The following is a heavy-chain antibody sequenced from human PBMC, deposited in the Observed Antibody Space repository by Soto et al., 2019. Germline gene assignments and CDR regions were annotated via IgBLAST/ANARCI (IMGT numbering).Heavy chain of an antibody. CDR1: GYSFTSYW. CDR2: IYPGDSDT. Sequence: GESLKISCKGSGYSFTSYWIGWVRQMPGKSLEWRGIIYPGDSDTRYSPAFQGQVTISADKSISTAYLQWSSLKASDHAMYYCARNDRGVNPTYYSYYGMDVWGQGTTVNVSS. D-gene: IGHD3-10*01. J-gene: IGHJ6*02. CDR3: ARNDRGVNPTYYSYYGMDV. V-gene: IGHV5-51*01.